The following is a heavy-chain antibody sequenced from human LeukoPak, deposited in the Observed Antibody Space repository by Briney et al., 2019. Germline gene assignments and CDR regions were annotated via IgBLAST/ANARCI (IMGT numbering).Heavy chain of an antibody. D-gene: IGHD6-13*01. CDR1: GGSISSYY. Sequence: SETLSLTCTVSGGSISSYYWSWIRQPPGKGLEWIGYIYYSGSTNYNPSLKSRVTISVDTSKNQFSLKLSSVTAADTAVYYCARDLAAAAGNDAFDIWGQGTMVTVSS. J-gene: IGHJ3*02. V-gene: IGHV4-59*12. CDR3: ARDLAAAAGNDAFDI. CDR2: IYYSGST.